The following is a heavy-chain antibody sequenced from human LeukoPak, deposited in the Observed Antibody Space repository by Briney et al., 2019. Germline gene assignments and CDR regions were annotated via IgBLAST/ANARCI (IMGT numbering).Heavy chain of an antibody. CDR3: ARRAGDHYYFDY. CDR2: ISAYNGNT. J-gene: IGHJ4*02. CDR1: GYTFTSYG. V-gene: IGHV1-18*01. Sequence: ASVKVSCKASGYTFTSYGISWVRQAPGQGLEWMGWISAYNGNTNYAQNVQGRVTMTTDTSTSTAYMELRSLRSDDTAVYYCARRAGDHYYFDYWGQGTLVTVSS. D-gene: IGHD7-27*01.